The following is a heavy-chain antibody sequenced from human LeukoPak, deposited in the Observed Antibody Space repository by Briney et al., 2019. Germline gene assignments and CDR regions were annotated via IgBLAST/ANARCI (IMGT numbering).Heavy chain of an antibody. CDR3: TTEGRGYSYGYLTPLWYFDL. J-gene: IGHJ2*01. CDR2: ISGSGGST. D-gene: IGHD5-18*01. V-gene: IGHV3-23*01. CDR1: GFSFSKYN. Sequence: GGSLRLSCAASGFSFSKYNMSWVRQAPGKGLEWVSGISGSGGSTFYADSVKGRFTISRDDSKNTLYLQMNSLKTEDTAVYYCTTEGRGYSYGYLTPLWYFDLWGRGTLVTVSS.